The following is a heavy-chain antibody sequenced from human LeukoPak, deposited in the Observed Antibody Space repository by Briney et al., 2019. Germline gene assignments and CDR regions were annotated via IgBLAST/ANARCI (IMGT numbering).Heavy chain of an antibody. Sequence: GGSLRLSCAASGFTFSDYYMSWIRQAPGKGLEWVSYISSSGSTTYYADSVKGRFTISRDNAKKSLYLQMNSLRAEDTAVYYCARRARTYYYDSSGYDYRGQGTLVTVSS. D-gene: IGHD3-22*01. V-gene: IGHV3-11*04. CDR1: GFTFSDYY. CDR3: ARRARTYYYDSSGYDY. CDR2: ISSSGSTT. J-gene: IGHJ4*02.